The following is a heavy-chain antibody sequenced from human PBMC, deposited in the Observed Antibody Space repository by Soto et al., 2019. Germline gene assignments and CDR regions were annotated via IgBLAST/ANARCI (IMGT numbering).Heavy chain of an antibody. CDR3: ARGPPYTIFVPYNWFDP. CDR2: IIPIFGTA. V-gene: IGHV1-69*13. J-gene: IGHJ5*02. D-gene: IGHD3-3*01. Sequence: GASEKVSCKASGGTFSSYAISWVRQAPGQGLEWMGGIIPIFGTANYAQKFQGRVTITADESTSTAYMELSSLRSEDTAVYYCARGPPYTIFVPYNWFDPWGQGTLVTVSS. CDR1: GGTFSSYA.